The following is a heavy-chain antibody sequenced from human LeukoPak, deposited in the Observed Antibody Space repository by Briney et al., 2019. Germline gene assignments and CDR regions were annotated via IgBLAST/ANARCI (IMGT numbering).Heavy chain of an antibody. J-gene: IGHJ5*02. CDR2: INHSGST. D-gene: IGHD5-12*01. V-gene: IGHV4-34*01. Sequence: KPSETLSLTCAVYGGSFSGYYWSWIRQPPGKGLEWIGEINHSGSTNYNPSLKRRVTISVDTSKNQFSLKLSSVTAADTAVYYCARGTGVDIVATIPSRLGDKFDPWGQGTLVTVSS. CDR3: ARGTGVDIVATIPSRLGDKFDP. CDR1: GGSFSGYY.